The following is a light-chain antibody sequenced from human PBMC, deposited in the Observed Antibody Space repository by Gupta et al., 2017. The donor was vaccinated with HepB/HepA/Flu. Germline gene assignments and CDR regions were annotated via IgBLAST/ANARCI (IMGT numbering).Light chain of an antibody. Sequence: QSVLTQPPSVSGAPGQRVTISCTGTTSNIGANYGVHWYQQLPGTAPKLLISGNNNRPSGVPDRFSGSKSGTSASLAITGVQTEDEADYYCQSFDSSLSGPVFGGGTKLTVL. CDR2: GNN. CDR1: TSNIGANYG. V-gene: IGLV1-40*01. J-gene: IGLJ3*02. CDR3: QSFDSSLSGPV.